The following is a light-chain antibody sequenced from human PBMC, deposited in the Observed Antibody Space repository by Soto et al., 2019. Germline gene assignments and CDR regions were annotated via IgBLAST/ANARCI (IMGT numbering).Light chain of an antibody. Sequence: DIQMTQSPSSLSASVGGRVTITCRASQGISNYLAWYQQKPGKVPKLLIYAASTLQSGVPSRFIGSGSETDFTLTISSLQPEDVATYYCQKYNSALWTFGQGTKVEIK. CDR2: AAS. CDR1: QGISNY. J-gene: IGKJ1*01. CDR3: QKYNSALWT. V-gene: IGKV1-27*01.